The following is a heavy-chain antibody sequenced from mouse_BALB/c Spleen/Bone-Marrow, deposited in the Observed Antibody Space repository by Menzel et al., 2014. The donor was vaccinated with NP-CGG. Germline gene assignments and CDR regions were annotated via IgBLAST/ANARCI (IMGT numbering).Heavy chain of an antibody. CDR1: GYTFTSYV. CDR2: INPYNDGT. J-gene: IGHJ2*01. Sequence: EVKLQQSGPELVKPGASVKMSCKASGYTFTSYVMHWVKQKPGQGLEWIGYINPYNDGTKYNENFKGKAILTSDKSSSAAYMEVSNLTYEDSAVYYCARRRQLGLHYYFDYWGQGTTLTVSS. D-gene: IGHD3-2*01. V-gene: IGHV1-14*01. CDR3: ARRRQLGLHYYFDY.